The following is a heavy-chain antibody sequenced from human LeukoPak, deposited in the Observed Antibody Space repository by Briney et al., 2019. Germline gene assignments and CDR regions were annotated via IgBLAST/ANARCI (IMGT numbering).Heavy chain of an antibody. CDR2: IIPILGIA. J-gene: IGHJ3*02. CDR1: GGTFSSYA. CDR3: AGQVRGLIAVHAFDI. Sequence: SVKVSCKASGGTFSSYAISWVRQAPGQGLEWMGRIIPILGIANYAQKFQGRVTITADKSTSTAYMELSSLRSEDTAVYYCAGQVRGLIAVHAFDIWSQGTMVTVST. V-gene: IGHV1-69*04. D-gene: IGHD3-10*01.